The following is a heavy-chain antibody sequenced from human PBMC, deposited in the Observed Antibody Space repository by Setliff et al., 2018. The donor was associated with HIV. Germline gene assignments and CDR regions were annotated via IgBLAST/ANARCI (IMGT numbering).Heavy chain of an antibody. D-gene: IGHD5-18*01. V-gene: IGHV3-21*01. CDR2: ISSSSDYI. Sequence: LRLSCAVSGFTFSSYSMNWVRQAPGKGLEWVSSISSSSDYIYYADSVEGRFIISRDNAKNSLYLQMNSLRAEDTAVYYCARDFRIQLWLRSPFDYWGQGTLVTRLL. CDR1: GFTFSSYS. CDR3: ARDFRIQLWLRSPFDY. J-gene: IGHJ4*02.